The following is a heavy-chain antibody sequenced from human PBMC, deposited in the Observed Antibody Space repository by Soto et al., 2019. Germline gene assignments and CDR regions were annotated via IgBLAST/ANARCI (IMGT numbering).Heavy chain of an antibody. J-gene: IGHJ4*02. V-gene: IGHV4-59*11. CDR1: GGSISSLH. Sequence: SETLSLTCTVSGGSISSLHCNWIRQPPGKGLEWIGYIYYSGSTNYNPSLKSRVTISVDTSKNQFSLKLSSVTAADTAVYYCARSTYCSGGSCYLTFFDYWGQGTLVTVSS. CDR3: ARSTYCSGGSCYLTFFDY. CDR2: IYYSGST. D-gene: IGHD2-15*01.